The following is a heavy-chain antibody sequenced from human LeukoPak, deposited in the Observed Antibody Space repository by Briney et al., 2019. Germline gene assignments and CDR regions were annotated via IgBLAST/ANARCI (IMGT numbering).Heavy chain of an antibody. CDR1: GGSISSVDYY. D-gene: IGHD3-10*01. J-gene: IGHJ3*02. CDR3: ASGLWFVELII. V-gene: IGHV4-30-4*08. Sequence: PSETLSLTCTVSGGSISSVDYYWSWIRQPPGKGLEWIGYICYSGNTYYNPSLKSRVAISVGTSKNQFSLKRSYGTAADTAVYYCASGLWFVELIIWGQGTMVTVSS. CDR2: ICYSGNT.